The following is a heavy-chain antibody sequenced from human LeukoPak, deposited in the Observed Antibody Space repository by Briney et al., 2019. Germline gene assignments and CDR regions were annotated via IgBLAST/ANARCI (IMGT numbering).Heavy chain of an antibody. V-gene: IGHV1-46*01. CDR2: INPSGGST. CDR3: ARDLGPRGYSGYDV. D-gene: IGHD5-12*01. Sequence: ASVKVSCKASGYTFTNYYIHWVRQAPGQGLEWMGIINPSGGSTSYAQKFQGRVTITADESTSTAYMELSSLRSEDTAVYYCARDLGPRGYSGYDVWGQGTLVTVSS. J-gene: IGHJ4*02. CDR1: GYTFTNYY.